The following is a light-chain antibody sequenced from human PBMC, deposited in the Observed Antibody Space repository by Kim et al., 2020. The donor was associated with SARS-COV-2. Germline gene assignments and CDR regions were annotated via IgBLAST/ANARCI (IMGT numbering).Light chain of an antibody. V-gene: IGLV3-21*04. J-gene: IGLJ2*01. CDR3: QVWDSSSGHVV. CDR2: YGS. Sequence: APRRKAWLTCGRNNSRRKSAAWYQRRPGQAPVLVNYYGSDRPSGIPERICGSNSGNTASLTISRVEAGDEADYYCQVWDSSSGHVVFGGGTQLTVL. CDR1: NSRRKS.